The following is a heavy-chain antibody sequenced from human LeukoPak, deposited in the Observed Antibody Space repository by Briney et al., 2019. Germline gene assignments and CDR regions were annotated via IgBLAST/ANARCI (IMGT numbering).Heavy chain of an antibody. D-gene: IGHD2-2*01. CDR3: ARAPYCSSTSCYEDGIDI. CDR2: INAYNGNT. V-gene: IGHV1-18*01. Sequence: GASVKVSCKASGYTFTSYGISWVRQAPGQGLAWMGWINAYNGNTNYAQKLQGRVTMTTDTSTSTAYMELRSLRSDDKAVYYCARAPYCSSTSCYEDGIDIWGQGTMVTVSS. CDR1: GYTFTSYG. J-gene: IGHJ3*02.